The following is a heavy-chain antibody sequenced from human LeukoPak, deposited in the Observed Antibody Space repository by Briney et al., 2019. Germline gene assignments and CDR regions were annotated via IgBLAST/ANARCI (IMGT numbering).Heavy chain of an antibody. CDR2: ISDVGGT. J-gene: IGHJ4*02. D-gene: IGHD2-2*01. V-gene: IGHV3-23*01. Sequence: PGGSLRLSCGASGFNFNNYGMSWVRKAPGQAPQWPSGISDVGGTFYADSVKGRFTTSRDNSRNTLYLQMNSLRAEDTAIYYCAKDHCSTTRCIAGFDFWGQGTLVTVSS. CDR1: GFNFNNYG. CDR3: AKDHCSTTRCIAGFDF.